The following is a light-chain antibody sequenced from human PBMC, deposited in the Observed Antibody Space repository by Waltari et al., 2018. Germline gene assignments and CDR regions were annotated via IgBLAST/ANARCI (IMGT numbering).Light chain of an antibody. CDR3: GTWDSSLSAV. CDR2: DNN. CDR1: SSNIGNNY. V-gene: IGLV1-51*01. Sequence: QSVLTQPPSVSAAHGQKVTISCSGSSSNIGNNYVSWYQQLPGTAPKLLIYDNNKRPSGIPDRFSGSKSGTSATLGITGLQTGDEADYYCGTWDSSLSAVFGGGTKLTVL. J-gene: IGLJ2*01.